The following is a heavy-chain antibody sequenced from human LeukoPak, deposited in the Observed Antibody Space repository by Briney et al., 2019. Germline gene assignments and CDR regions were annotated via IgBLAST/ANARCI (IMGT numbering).Heavy chain of an antibody. CDR2: IEHDGSEK. Sequence: GGSLRLSCAASGFTFSSYWMSWVRQAPGKGLEWVANIEHDGSEKYYVDSVKGRFTISRDNAKNSLYLQMNSLRAEDTAVYYCARRDFWSGYSNYYYYMGVWGKGTTVTVSS. J-gene: IGHJ6*03. D-gene: IGHD3-3*01. CDR1: GFTFSSYW. CDR3: ARRDFWSGYSNYYYYMGV. V-gene: IGHV3-7*01.